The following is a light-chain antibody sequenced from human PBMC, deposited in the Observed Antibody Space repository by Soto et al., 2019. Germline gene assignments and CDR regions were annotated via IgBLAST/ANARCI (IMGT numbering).Light chain of an antibody. J-gene: IGLJ2*01. CDR1: SSNIGNNA. Sequence: QSVLTQPPSVSEAPRQRVTISCSGSSSNIGNNAVNWYQQLPGKAPKLLIYSDDLLPSGVSDRFSGSKSGTSASLAISGLQSEDEANYYCAAWDDSLNGSVFGGGTKLTVL. CDR3: AAWDDSLNGSV. CDR2: SDD. V-gene: IGLV1-36*01.